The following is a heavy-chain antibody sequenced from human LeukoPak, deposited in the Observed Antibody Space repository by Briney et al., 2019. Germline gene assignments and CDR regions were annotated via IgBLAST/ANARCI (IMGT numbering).Heavy chain of an antibody. V-gene: IGHV3-21*01. CDR1: GFTFSSYS. J-gene: IGHJ6*03. CDR2: ISSSSYI. CDR3: ARSVRQGYYYYYYMDV. D-gene: IGHD6-6*01. Sequence: GGSLRLSCAASGFTFSSYSMNWVRQAPGKGLEWVSSISSSSYIYYADSVKGRFTISRDNAKNSLYLQMNSLRAEDTAVYYCARSVRQGYYYYYYMDVWGKGTTVTVSS.